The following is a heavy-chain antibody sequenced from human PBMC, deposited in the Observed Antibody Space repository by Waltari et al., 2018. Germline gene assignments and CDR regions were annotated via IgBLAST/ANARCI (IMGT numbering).Heavy chain of an antibody. V-gene: IGHV3-23*01. Sequence: ESQLLENRGGLVQHGACLRLSCASSGYTVSSSAMSAVHRRRGEGRGVVATISGSAGSRYYAASLRGRFTFSGDNSNTTLQLQRSSLRAEDTVVYYCANDKTATNPCWYFDIWGRGTLVTVSS. CDR1: GYTVSSSA. CDR2: ISGSAGSR. J-gene: IGHJ2*01. CDR3: ANDKTATNPCWYFDI. D-gene: IGHD1-1*01.